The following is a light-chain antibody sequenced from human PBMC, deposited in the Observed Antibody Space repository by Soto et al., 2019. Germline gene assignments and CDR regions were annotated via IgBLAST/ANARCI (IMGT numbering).Light chain of an antibody. J-gene: IGLJ2*01. V-gene: IGLV2-11*01. CDR1: SSDVGGYNY. Sequence: QSVLTQPRSVSGSPGQSVTISCTGTSSDVGGYNYVSWYQQHPGKAPKLMIYDVSKRPSGVPDRFSGSKSGNTASLTISGLQAGDEADYYCCSYAGSYTGVFGGGTKLTVL. CDR3: CSYAGSYTGV. CDR2: DVS.